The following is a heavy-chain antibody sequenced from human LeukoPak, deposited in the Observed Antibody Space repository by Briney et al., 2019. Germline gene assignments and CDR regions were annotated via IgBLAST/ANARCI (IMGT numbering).Heavy chain of an antibody. CDR1: GFTFSSYW. CDR2: INSDGSST. J-gene: IGHJ4*02. V-gene: IGHV3-74*01. Sequence: GGSLRLSCAASGFTFSSYWMHWVRQAPGKGLVWVSRINSDGSSTSYADSVKGRFTISRDNAKNTLYLQTNSLRAEDTAVYYCAKDPEYSSSWYPDYWGQGTLVTVSS. CDR3: AKDPEYSSSWYPDY. D-gene: IGHD6-13*01.